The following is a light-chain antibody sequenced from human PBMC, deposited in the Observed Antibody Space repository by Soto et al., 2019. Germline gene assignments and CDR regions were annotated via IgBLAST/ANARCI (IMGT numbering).Light chain of an antibody. CDR3: QLHDDFSHAT. Sequence: DIQMTQSPSTLSASVGDRVTISCRASQDISNFLAWYQHKPGKAPNLIIYDASTLQTGVPSRFRGSGFGTEFTLTISGLQPDDFATYFCQLHDDFSHATFGQGTK. CDR1: QDISNF. CDR2: DAS. V-gene: IGKV1-5*01. J-gene: IGKJ2*01.